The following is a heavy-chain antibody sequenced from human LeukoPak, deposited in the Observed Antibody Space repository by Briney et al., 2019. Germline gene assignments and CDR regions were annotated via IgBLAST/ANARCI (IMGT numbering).Heavy chain of an antibody. CDR2: ISYDGSNK. J-gene: IGHJ6*02. CDR1: GFTFSSYG. Sequence: PGGSLRLSCAASGFTFSSYGMHWVRQAPGKGLEWVAVISYDGSNKYNADSVKGRFTISRDNSKNTLYLQMNSLRAEDTAVYYCAKASYGDYSLGYYYGMDVWGQGTTVTVSS. V-gene: IGHV3-30*18. D-gene: IGHD4-17*01. CDR3: AKASYGDYSLGYYYGMDV.